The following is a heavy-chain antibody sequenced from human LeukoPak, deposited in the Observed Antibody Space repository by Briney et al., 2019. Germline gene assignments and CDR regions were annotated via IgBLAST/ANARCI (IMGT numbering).Heavy chain of an antibody. CDR1: GFTFSSYA. CDR3: ARDYSSGWPDY. Sequence: GGSLRLSCAASGFTFSSYAMHWVRQAPGKGLEWVAVISYDGSNKYYADSVKGRFTISRDNSKNTLYLQMNSLRAEDTAVYYCARDYSSGWPDYWGQGTLVTVSS. D-gene: IGHD6-19*01. V-gene: IGHV3-30*04. CDR2: ISYDGSNK. J-gene: IGHJ4*02.